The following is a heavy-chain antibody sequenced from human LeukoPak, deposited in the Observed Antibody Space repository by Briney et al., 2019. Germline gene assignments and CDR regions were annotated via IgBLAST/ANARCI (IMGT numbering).Heavy chain of an antibody. J-gene: IGHJ4*02. CDR1: GFTFSSYW. Sequence: GGSLRLSCTASGFTFSSYWMSWVRQAPGRGLEWVAVISYDGSHKYYVDSVKGRFTISRDNSKNTLYLQMNSLRAEDTAVYYCAKDKGWGVRGVATLDYWGQGTLVTVSS. V-gene: IGHV3-30*18. CDR2: ISYDGSHK. D-gene: IGHD3-10*01. CDR3: AKDKGWGVRGVATLDY.